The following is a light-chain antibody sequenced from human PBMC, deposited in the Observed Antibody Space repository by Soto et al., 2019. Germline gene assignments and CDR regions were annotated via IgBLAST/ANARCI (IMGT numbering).Light chain of an antibody. J-gene: IGKJ1*01. CDR1: QSISSW. Sequence: SASTVCALVREKAPITCLASQSISSWLAWYQQKPGKAPKLLIYDASSLESGVPSRFSGSGSGTEFTLTISSLQPDDFATYYCQQYNSYSWTLGQGTKVDVK. CDR3: QQYNSYSWT. CDR2: DAS. V-gene: IGKV1-5*01.